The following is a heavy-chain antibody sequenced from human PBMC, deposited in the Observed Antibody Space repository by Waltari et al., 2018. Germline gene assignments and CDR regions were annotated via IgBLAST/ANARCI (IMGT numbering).Heavy chain of an antibody. Sequence: QVQLQQWGAGLLKPSETLSLTCAVYVVSLRGFYWSWIRQHPGKVLEWIGEMNHSGSTNYNPSLKSRVTISVDTSKNQFSLKLSSVTAADTAVYYCARGRGDAFDIWGQGTMVTVSS. CDR1: VVSLRGFY. CDR2: MNHSGST. J-gene: IGHJ3*02. V-gene: IGHV4-34*01. CDR3: ARGRGDAFDI.